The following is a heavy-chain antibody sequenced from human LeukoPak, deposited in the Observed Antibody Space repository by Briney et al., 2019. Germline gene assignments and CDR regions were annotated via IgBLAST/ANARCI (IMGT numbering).Heavy chain of an antibody. V-gene: IGHV3-48*01. CDR1: GFDFSDYS. CDR2: ISSTGRTT. D-gene: IGHD3-10*01. Sequence: PGGSLRLSCADSGFDFSDYSMSWVRQAPGKGLEWISHISSTGRTTYYADSVKGRFTIARDNAKNSLYLQMNSLRVEDTAVYYCARPMVRGVPFGYWGQGTLVTVSS. CDR3: ARPMVRGVPFGY. J-gene: IGHJ4*02.